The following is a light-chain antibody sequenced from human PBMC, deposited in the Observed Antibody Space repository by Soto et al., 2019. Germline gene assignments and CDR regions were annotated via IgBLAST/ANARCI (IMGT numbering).Light chain of an antibody. J-gene: IGLJ1*01. V-gene: IGLV2-8*01. CDR3: TSYAGSTNYFV. CDR1: SSDVGGYNY. CDR2: DVS. Sequence: QSVLTQPPSPSGSPGQSVTISCTGTSSDVGGYNYVSWYQQHPGKAPKLMIYDVSRRPSGVPDRFSGSKSGNTASLTVSGLQADDEADYYCTSYAGSTNYFVFGTGTKVTVL.